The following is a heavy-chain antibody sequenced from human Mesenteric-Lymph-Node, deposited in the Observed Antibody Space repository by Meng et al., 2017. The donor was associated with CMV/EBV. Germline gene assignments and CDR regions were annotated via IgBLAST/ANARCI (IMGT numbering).Heavy chain of an antibody. D-gene: IGHD2-2*01. CDR1: GFTFSSYS. Sequence: GGSLRLSCAASGFTFSSYSMNWVRQAPGKGLEWVANIKQDGSEKNYVDSVKGRFTISRDNGKNSLYLQMNSLRAEDTAVYFCARYRGTVIIPAAPFEYWGQGALVTVSS. CDR2: IKQDGSEK. V-gene: IGHV3-7*01. J-gene: IGHJ4*02. CDR3: ARYRGTVIIPAAPFEY.